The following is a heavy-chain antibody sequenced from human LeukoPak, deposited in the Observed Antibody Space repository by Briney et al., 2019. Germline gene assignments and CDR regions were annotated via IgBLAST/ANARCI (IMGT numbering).Heavy chain of an antibody. V-gene: IGHV4-61*01. D-gene: IGHD6-13*01. J-gene: IGHJ4*02. CDR3: ASLAGIAAAGEDY. CDR1: GGSISSRTYY. CDR2: IYYSGST. Sequence: PSETLSLTCTVSGGSISSRTYYWSWIRQPPGKGLEWIGYIYYSGSTNYNPSLKSRVTISVDTSKNQFSLKLSSVTAADTAVYYCASLAGIAAAGEDYWGQGTLVTVSS.